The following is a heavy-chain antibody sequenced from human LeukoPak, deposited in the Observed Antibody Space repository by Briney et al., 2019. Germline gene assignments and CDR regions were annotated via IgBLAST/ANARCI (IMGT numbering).Heavy chain of an antibody. CDR3: ASSELDTAKVIH. CDR1: GGSISSGDYY. D-gene: IGHD5-18*01. J-gene: IGHJ4*02. CDR2: IYYSGST. Sequence: SQTLSLTCTVSGGSISSGDYYWSWIRQPPGKGLEWIGYIYYSGSTYYNPSLKSRVTISVDTSKNQFSLKLSSVTAADTAVYYCASSELDTAKVIHWGQGTLVTVSS. V-gene: IGHV4-30-4*08.